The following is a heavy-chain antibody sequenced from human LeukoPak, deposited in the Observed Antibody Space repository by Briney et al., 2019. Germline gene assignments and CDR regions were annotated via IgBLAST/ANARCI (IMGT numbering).Heavy chain of an antibody. Sequence: ASXXVSCKASGYTFTGYYLHWVRQAPGQGGEWMGRVNPKSGDTLYAQKFQGRVTMTRDTSISTVYMELSGLRSDDTAVYYCARDPTVTGYWGQGTLVTVSS. J-gene: IGHJ4*02. D-gene: IGHD4-17*01. CDR1: GYTFTGYY. CDR3: ARDPTVTGY. V-gene: IGHV1-2*06. CDR2: VNPKSGDT.